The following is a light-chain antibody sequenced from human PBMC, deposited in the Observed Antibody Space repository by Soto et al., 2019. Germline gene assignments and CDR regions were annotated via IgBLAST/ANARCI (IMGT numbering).Light chain of an antibody. Sequence: DIQLTQSPSFLSASVGDRVTITCRASQGISSYLAWYQQKPGKAPKLLIYDASTLQSGVPSRFSGSESGTEFTLTISSLQPEDFATYYCQQLGTFGPGTKVEIK. V-gene: IGKV1-9*01. CDR2: DAS. CDR3: QQLGT. CDR1: QGISSY. J-gene: IGKJ3*01.